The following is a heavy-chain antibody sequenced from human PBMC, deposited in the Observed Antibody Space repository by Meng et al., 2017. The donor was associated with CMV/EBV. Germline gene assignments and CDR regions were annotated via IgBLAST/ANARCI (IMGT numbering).Heavy chain of an antibody. J-gene: IGHJ4*02. V-gene: IGHV3-30-3*01. CDR2: VSYDGSNK. CDR1: GFIFSTYA. D-gene: IGHD6-13*01. Sequence: GESLKISCTVSGFIFSTYAMHWVRQAPGKGLEWVALVSYDGSNKYYEDSVKGRFTISRDNSKNTLYLQMNSLRAKDTAVYYCASYHHSSSQWYFDYWGQGTLVTVSS. CDR3: ASYHHSSSQWYFDY.